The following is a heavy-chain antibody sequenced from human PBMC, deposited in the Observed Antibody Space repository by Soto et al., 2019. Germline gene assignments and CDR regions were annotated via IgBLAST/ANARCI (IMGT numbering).Heavy chain of an antibody. Sequence: GGSLRLSCAASGFTFSSYAMHWVRQAPGKGLEYVSAISSNGGSTYYANSVKGRFTISRDNSKNTLYLQMGSLRAEDMAVYYCARASSYYDFWSGYYKDYYYYYMDVWGKGTTVTVSS. J-gene: IGHJ6*03. CDR3: ARASSYYDFWSGYYKDYYYYYMDV. D-gene: IGHD3-3*01. V-gene: IGHV3-64*01. CDR1: GFTFSSYA. CDR2: ISSNGGST.